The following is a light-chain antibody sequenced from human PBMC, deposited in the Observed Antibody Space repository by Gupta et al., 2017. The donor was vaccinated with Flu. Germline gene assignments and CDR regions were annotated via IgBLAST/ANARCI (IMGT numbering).Light chain of an antibody. V-gene: IGKV3-20*01. CDR1: HSVAGNY. Sequence: ELVLTQSPGTLSLSPGERVTLSCRAGHSVAGNYLAWYQQKPGKAPRLLIYDASGMATGVPDRFSGSGSGTDFTLTIRRLEPEDFAVYYCQQYGSPLWTFGQGTKVEVK. J-gene: IGKJ1*01. CDR3: QQYGSPLWT. CDR2: DAS.